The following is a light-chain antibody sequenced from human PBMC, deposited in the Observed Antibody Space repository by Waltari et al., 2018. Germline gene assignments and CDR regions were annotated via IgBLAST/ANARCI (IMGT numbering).Light chain of an antibody. V-gene: IGKV3-11*01. CDR3: QQRSDWPRT. CDR2: SAS. J-gene: IGKJ1*01. CDR1: QSVSSY. Sequence: ATLSCRASQSVSSYLAWYQQKPGQTPRLLIFSASNRAAGIPARFSGSGSGTDFTLTISSLAPEDFAVYYCQQRSDWPRTFGQGTKVEIK.